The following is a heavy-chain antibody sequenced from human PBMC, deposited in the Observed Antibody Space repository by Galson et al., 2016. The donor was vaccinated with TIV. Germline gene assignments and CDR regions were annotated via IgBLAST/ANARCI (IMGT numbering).Heavy chain of an antibody. V-gene: IGHV3-33*01. CDR3: ARAPDYGGNFGGTGETHSYYFHY. CDR1: GFTFSSFG. Sequence: LRLSCAASGFTFSSFGMHWVRQAPGKGLEWVALIWYDGTNTYYADSVKGRFTISRDNSKNTLFIQMNSLRAEDTAVYYCARAPDYGGNFGGTGETHSYYFHYWGQGTLVTVSS. D-gene: IGHD4-23*01. J-gene: IGHJ4*02. CDR2: IWYDGTNT.